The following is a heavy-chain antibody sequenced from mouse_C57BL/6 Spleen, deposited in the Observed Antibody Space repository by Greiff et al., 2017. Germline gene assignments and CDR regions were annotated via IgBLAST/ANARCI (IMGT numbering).Heavy chain of an antibody. V-gene: IGHV7-3*01. CDR2: FRNKANGYTT. J-gene: IGHJ4*01. CDR3: ASNYDYTDYYARDY. Sequence: EVQRVESGGGLVQPGGPLSLSCAVSGFTFPDYYLSWVRQPPGKALEWLGFFRNKANGYTTVYSASVQGRFTISRDNSQSILYVQMNALRAEDSATYYCASNYDYTDYYARDYWGQGTSVTVSS. CDR1: GFTFPDYY. D-gene: IGHD2-4*01.